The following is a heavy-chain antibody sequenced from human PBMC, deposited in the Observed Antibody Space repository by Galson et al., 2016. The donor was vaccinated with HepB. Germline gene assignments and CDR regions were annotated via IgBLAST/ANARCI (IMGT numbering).Heavy chain of an antibody. CDR3: AHSSVLTYYCHSSRYLFAF. CDR1: GFSLSTSGVG. D-gene: IGHD3-22*01. V-gene: IGHV2-5*02. CDR2: IYWDDDK. Sequence: PALVKPTQTLTLTCTFSGFSLSTSGVGVGWIRQPPGKALEWLALIYWDDDKRYSPSLKSRLTITKDTSKNQVVLTVTNMDPVDTATYYCAHSSVLTYYCHSSRYLFAFWGQGTLVTVSS. J-gene: IGHJ5*01.